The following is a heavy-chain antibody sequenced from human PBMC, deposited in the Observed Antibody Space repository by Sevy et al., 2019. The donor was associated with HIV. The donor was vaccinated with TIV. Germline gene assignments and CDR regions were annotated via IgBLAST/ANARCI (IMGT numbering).Heavy chain of an antibody. J-gene: IGHJ6*02. V-gene: IGHV3-9*01. CDR3: AKGSLSQSSSSSFSDGMDV. Sequence: GGSLRLSCAASGFTFDDYAMHWVRQAPGKGLEWVSGISWNSGSIGYADSGKGRFTISRDNAKNSLYLQMNSLRAEDTALYYCAKGSLSQSSSSSFSDGMDVWGQGTTVTVSS. CDR2: ISWNSGSI. D-gene: IGHD6-6*01. CDR1: GFTFDDYA.